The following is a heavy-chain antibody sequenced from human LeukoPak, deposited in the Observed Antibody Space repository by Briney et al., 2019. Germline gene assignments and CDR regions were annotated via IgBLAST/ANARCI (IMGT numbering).Heavy chain of an antibody. D-gene: IGHD1-20*01. V-gene: IGHV3-23*01. CDR1: GFTFSSYA. Sequence: PGGSLRLTCAASGFTFSSYAMSWVRQAPGKGLEWISAISGSGGSTYYADSVKGRFTISRDNSKNTLYLQMNSLRAEDTAVYYCAKDNSWNPLYYYYYMDVWGKGTTVTVSS. CDR3: AKDNSWNPLYYYYYMDV. J-gene: IGHJ6*03. CDR2: ISGSGGST.